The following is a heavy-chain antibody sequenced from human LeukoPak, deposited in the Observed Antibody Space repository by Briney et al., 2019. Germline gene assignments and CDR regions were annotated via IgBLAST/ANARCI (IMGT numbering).Heavy chain of an antibody. CDR1: GFSLSSYG. CDR3: AKGISNWANLHY. Sequence: GGSLRLSCQASGFSLSSYGLYWVRQAPGKGLDWVAFSRHDEDGKYYADSVKGRFTISRDNSQNILYLQMNSLRADDTAVYYCAKGISNWANLHYWGRGTLVTVSS. J-gene: IGHJ4*02. V-gene: IGHV3-30*02. D-gene: IGHD7-27*01. CDR2: SRHDEDGK.